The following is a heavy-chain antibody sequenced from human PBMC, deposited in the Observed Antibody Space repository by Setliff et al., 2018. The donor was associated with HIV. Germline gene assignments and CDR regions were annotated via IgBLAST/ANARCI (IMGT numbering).Heavy chain of an antibody. CDR1: GDSITSGHFY. D-gene: IGHD6-19*01. Sequence: SETLSLTCTVSGDSITSGHFYWGWIRQAPGKGLEWIGNILDGRVTFFNPSLRGRVTISVDASKNQVSLNLRSVTAADSVVYHCARPHSGRGGGAYFDPWGQGILVTVSS. CDR2: ILDGRVT. CDR3: ARPHSGRGGGAYFDP. J-gene: IGHJ5*02. V-gene: IGHV4-39*01.